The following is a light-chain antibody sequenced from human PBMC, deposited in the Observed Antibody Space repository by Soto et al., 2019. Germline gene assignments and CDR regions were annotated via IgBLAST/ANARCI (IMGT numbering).Light chain of an antibody. CDR2: LNSDGSH. CDR1: SGHSSYA. CDR3: QTWGTGSPV. V-gene: IGLV4-69*01. Sequence: QLVLTQSPSASASLGASVKLTCTLSSGHSSYAIAWHQQHPEKGPRYLMKLNSDGSHSKGDGIPDRFSGSSSGAERYLTISSLQSEDEADYYCQTWGTGSPVFGTGTKVTVL. J-gene: IGLJ1*01.